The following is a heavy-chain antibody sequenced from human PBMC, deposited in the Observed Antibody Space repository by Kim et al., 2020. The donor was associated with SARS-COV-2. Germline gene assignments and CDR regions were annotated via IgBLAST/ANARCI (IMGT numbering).Heavy chain of an antibody. V-gene: IGHV3-13*04. CDR3: ARGRAIDDAFDI. J-gene: IGHJ3*02. Sequence: GGSLRLSCAASGFTFSSYDMHWVRQATGKGLEWVSAIGTAGDTYYPGSVKGRFTISRENAKNSLYLQMNSLRAGDTAVYYCARGRAIDDAFDIWGQGTMVTVSS. D-gene: IGHD2-2*02. CDR2: IGTAGDT. CDR1: GFTFSSYD.